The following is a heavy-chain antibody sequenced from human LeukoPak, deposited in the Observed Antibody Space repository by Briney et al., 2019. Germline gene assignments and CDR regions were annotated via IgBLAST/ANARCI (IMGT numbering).Heavy chain of an antibody. CDR2: ISYDGSNK. V-gene: IGHV3-30*18. J-gene: IGHJ4*02. CDR3: AKDLNIYCSGGSCYPFDY. D-gene: IGHD2-15*01. Sequence: GGSRRLSCAASGFTFSSYGMHWVRQAPGKGLEWVAVISYDGSNKYYADSVKGRFTISRDNSKNTLYLQMNSLRAEDTAVYYCAKDLNIYCSGGSCYPFDYWGQGTLVTVSS. CDR1: GFTFSSYG.